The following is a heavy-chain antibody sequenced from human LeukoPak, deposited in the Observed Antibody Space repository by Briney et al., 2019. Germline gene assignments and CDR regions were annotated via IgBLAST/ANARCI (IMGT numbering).Heavy chain of an antibody. Sequence: SETLSLTCTVSGGSISSGSYYWSWIRQPAGKGLEWIGRIYTSGSTNYNPSLKSQVTISVDTSKNQFSLKLSSVTAADTAVYYCAREPLGGVHSGCIDYWGQGTLVTVSS. D-gene: IGHD5-12*01. CDR3: AREPLGGVHSGCIDY. CDR2: IYTSGST. CDR1: GGSISSGSYY. J-gene: IGHJ4*02. V-gene: IGHV4-61*02.